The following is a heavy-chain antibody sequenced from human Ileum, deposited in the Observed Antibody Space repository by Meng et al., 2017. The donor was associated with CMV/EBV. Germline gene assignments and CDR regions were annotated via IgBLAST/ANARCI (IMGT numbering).Heavy chain of an antibody. V-gene: IGHV3-7*01. CDR1: GFTFSTYY. Sequence: GESLKISCAASGFTFSTYYMSWVRQAPGKGLEWVANVNQDGSERYFVDSVKGRFTISADSATNSIFLQMNSLRAEDTAVYYCARVTWGESGFFWGQGTLVT. D-gene: IGHD3-16*01. CDR2: VNQDGSER. J-gene: IGHJ4*02. CDR3: ARVTWGESGFF.